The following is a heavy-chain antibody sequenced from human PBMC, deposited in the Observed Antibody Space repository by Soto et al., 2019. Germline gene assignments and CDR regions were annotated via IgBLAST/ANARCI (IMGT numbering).Heavy chain of an antibody. CDR3: VRDRNYYDS. CDR1: GFTFSTFW. D-gene: IGHD3-22*01. V-gene: IGHV3-74*01. CDR2: INSDVSST. J-gene: IGHJ4*02. Sequence: GGSLRLSCAASGFTFSTFWMHWVRQAPGKGLVWVSRINSDVSSTSYADFVKGRFTISRDNAKNTLYLQMNSLRAEDTAVYYCVRDRNYYDSWGQGTLVTVSS.